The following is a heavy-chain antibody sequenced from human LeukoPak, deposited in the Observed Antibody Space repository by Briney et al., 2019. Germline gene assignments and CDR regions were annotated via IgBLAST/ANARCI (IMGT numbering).Heavy chain of an antibody. CDR2: INPNNGGT. CDR3: ARVTPRVVVAATGNWFDP. CDR1: GYTFTGYY. D-gene: IGHD2-15*01. V-gene: IGHV1-2*02. Sequence: ASVKVSCKASGYTFTGYYMHWVRQAPGQGLEWMGWINPNNGGTNYAQKFQGRVTMTRDTSISTAYMELSRLRSDDTAVYYCARVTPRVVVAATGNWFDPWGQGTLVTVSS. J-gene: IGHJ5*02.